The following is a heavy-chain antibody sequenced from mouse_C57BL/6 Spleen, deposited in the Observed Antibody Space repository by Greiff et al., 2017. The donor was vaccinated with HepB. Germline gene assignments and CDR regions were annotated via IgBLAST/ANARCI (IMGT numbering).Heavy chain of an antibody. D-gene: IGHD1-1*01. V-gene: IGHV1-53*01. J-gene: IGHJ1*03. CDR1: GYTFTSYW. CDR3: ARLVYGTHWYFDV. CDR2: INPSNGGT. Sequence: VQLQQPGTELVKPGASVKLSCKASGYTFTSYWMHWVKQRPGQGLEWIGNINPSNGGTNYNEKFKSKATLTVDKSSSTAYMQLSSLTSEDSAVYYCARLVYGTHWYFDVWGTGTTVTVSS.